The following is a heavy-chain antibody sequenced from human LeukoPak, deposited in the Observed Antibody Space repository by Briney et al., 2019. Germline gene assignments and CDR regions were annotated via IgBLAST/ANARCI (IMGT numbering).Heavy chain of an antibody. CDR3: ARGGSVPATRSFDY. CDR1: GFTVSSDY. V-gene: IGHV3-66*01. D-gene: IGHD2-21*02. J-gene: IGHJ4*02. CDR2: IYSGGST. Sequence: GGSLRLSCSASGFTVSSDYMSWVRQAPGKGLEWLSAIYSGGSTYYADSVKGRFTISRDNSKNTVYLQMNTLRVEDTAVYYCARGGSVPATRSFDYWGQGTLVTVSS.